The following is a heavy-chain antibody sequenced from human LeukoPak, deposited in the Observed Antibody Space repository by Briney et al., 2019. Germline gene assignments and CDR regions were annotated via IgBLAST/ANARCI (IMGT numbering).Heavy chain of an antibody. D-gene: IGHD3-3*01. V-gene: IGHV4-34*01. CDR2: INHSGST. CDR1: GGSFSGYY. CDR3: ARGQRITIFGVVIINRDAFDI. Sequence: PSETLSLTCAVYGGSFSGYYWSWIRQPPGKGLEWIGEINHSGSTNYNPSLKSRVTISVDTSKNQFSLKLSSVTAADTAVYYCARGQRITIFGVVIINRDAFDIWGQGTMVTVSS. J-gene: IGHJ3*02.